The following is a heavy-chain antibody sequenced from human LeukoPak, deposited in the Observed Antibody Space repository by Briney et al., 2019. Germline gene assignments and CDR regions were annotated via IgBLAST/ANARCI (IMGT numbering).Heavy chain of an antibody. V-gene: IGHV3-23*01. CDR2: MSGSSGST. CDR1: GFIFSSYA. D-gene: IGHD4-11*01. CDR3: ARDGGGTVTPGYYGMDV. Sequence: PGGSLRLSCAASGFIFSSYAMSWVRQAPGKGPEWVSGMSGSSGSTYYADSVKGRFTISRDNSKNTLYLQMNSLRAEDTAVYYCARDGGGTVTPGYYGMDVWGQGTTVTVSS. J-gene: IGHJ6*02.